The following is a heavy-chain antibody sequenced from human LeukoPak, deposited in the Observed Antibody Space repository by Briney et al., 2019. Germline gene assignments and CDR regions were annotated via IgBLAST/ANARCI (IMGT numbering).Heavy chain of an antibody. V-gene: IGHV3-30-3*01. D-gene: IGHD3-10*01. J-gene: IGHJ4*02. CDR2: ISYDGSNK. Sequence: PGRSLRLSCAASGFTFSSYAMHWVRQAPGKGLEWVAAISYDGSNKYYADSVKGRFTISRDNSKNTLYLQMNSLRAEDTAVYYCARATALRRGATGSYYFDYWGQGTLVTVSS. CDR3: ARATALRRGATGSYYFDY. CDR1: GFTFSSYA.